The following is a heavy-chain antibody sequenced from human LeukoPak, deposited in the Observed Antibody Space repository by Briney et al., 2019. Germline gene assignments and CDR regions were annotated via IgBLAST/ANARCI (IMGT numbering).Heavy chain of an antibody. D-gene: IGHD3-3*01. Sequence: GGSLRPSCTASGFTFGDYAMSWVRQAPGKGLEWVGFIRSKAYGGTTEYAASVKGRFTISRDDSKSIAYLQMNSLKTEDTAVYYCTRVRPPPDFWSGYNIDYWGQGTLVTVSS. V-gene: IGHV3-49*04. CDR3: TRVRPPPDFWSGYNIDY. CDR1: GFTFGDYA. CDR2: IRSKAYGGTT. J-gene: IGHJ4*02.